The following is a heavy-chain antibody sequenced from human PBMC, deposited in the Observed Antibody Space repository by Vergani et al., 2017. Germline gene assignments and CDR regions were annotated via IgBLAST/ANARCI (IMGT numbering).Heavy chain of an antibody. CDR3: AKSLRVTFGGSDY. D-gene: IGHD3-16*01. CDR2: ISSSSSYT. J-gene: IGHJ4*02. CDR1: GFTFSDYY. V-gene: IGHV3-11*06. Sequence: QVQLVESGGGLVKPGGSLRLSCAASGFTFSDYYMSWIRQAPGKGLEWVSYISSSSSYTNYADSVKGRFTISRDNAKNSLYLQMNSLRAEDTAVYYCAKSLRVTFGGSDYWGQGTLVTVSS.